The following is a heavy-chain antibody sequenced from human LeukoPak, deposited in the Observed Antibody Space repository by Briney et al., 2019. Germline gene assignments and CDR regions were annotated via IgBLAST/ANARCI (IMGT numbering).Heavy chain of an antibody. J-gene: IGHJ5*02. CDR3: ARRGLGYCSGGSCYSGKNWFDP. CDR1: GGSFSGYY. D-gene: IGHD2-15*01. Sequence: PSETLSLTCAVYGGSFSGYYWSWIRQPPGKGLEWIGEINHSGSTNYNPSLKSRVTISVDTSKNQFSLKLSSVTAADTAVYYCARRGLGYCSGGSCYSGKNWFDPWGQGTLVTVSS. CDR2: INHSGST. V-gene: IGHV4-34*01.